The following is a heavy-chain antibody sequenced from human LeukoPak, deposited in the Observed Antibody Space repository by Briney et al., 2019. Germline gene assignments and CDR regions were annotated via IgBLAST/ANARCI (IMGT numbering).Heavy chain of an antibody. Sequence: SETLSLTCTVSGGSISSSSYYWGWLRQPPGKGLEWIGSIYYSGSTYYNPSLKSRVTISVDTSKNQFSLKLSSVTAADTAVYYCARLTSSSSSWSLYYYYYYMDVWGKGTTVTISS. CDR2: IYYSGST. J-gene: IGHJ6*03. D-gene: IGHD6-13*01. V-gene: IGHV4-39*01. CDR3: ARLTSSSSSWSLYYYYYYMDV. CDR1: GGSISSSSYY.